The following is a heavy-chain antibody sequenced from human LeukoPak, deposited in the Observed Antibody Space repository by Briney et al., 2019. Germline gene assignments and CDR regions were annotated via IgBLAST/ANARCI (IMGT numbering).Heavy chain of an antibody. CDR3: ARDLVVPAANYYYGMDV. CDR2: INPNSGGT. CDR1: GYTFTGYY. V-gene: IGHV1-2*02. Sequence: ASVEVSCKASGYTFTGYYMHWVRQAPGQGLEWMGWINPNSGGTNYAQKFQGRVTMTRDTSISTAYMELSRLRSDDTAVYYCARDLVVPAANYYYGMDVWGQGTTVTVSS. J-gene: IGHJ6*02. D-gene: IGHD2-2*01.